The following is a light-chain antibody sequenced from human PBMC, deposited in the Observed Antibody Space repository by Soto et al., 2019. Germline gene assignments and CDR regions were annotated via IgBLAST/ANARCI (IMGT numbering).Light chain of an antibody. CDR2: GAS. CDR1: QSVSSNY. J-gene: IGKJ4*01. Sequence: EIVLTQSPGTLSLSPGERATLSCRASQSVSSNYLAWHQQKPGQAPRLLIYGASSRATGIPDRVGGSGSGTDFTLTISRLEPEDFAVYYCQQYGSSPRTFGGGTKVEIK. CDR3: QQYGSSPRT. V-gene: IGKV3-20*01.